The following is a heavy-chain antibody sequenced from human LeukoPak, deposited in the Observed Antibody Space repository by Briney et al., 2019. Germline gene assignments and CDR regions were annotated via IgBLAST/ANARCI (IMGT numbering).Heavy chain of an antibody. CDR1: GGSISSGDYY. D-gene: IGHD3-9*01. J-gene: IGHJ4*02. CDR2: IYYSGST. Sequence: PSQTLSLTCTVSGGSISSGDYYWSWIRQPPGKGLEWIGYIYYSGSTYYNPSLKSRVTISVDTSKNQFSLKLSSVTAADTAVYYYARAPYDILTGYFLFDSWGQGTLITVSS. V-gene: IGHV4-30-4*01. CDR3: ARAPYDILTGYFLFDS.